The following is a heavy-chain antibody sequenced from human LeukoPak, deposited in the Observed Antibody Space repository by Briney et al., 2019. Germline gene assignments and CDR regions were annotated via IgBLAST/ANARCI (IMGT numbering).Heavy chain of an antibody. Sequence: SETLSLTCTVSGGSISSYYWSWIRQPPGRGLEWIGYIYYSGSTNYNPSLKSRVTISVDTSKNQFSLKLSSVTAADTAVYYCARAYSGYDPLLDYWGQGTLVTVSS. CDR3: ARAYSGYDPLLDY. CDR2: IYYSGST. V-gene: IGHV4-59*01. D-gene: IGHD5-12*01. J-gene: IGHJ4*02. CDR1: GGSISSYY.